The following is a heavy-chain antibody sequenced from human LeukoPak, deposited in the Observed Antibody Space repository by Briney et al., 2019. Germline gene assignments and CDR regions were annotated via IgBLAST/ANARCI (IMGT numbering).Heavy chain of an antibody. J-gene: IGHJ4*02. CDR3: AEIDCSSTSCHDY. V-gene: IGHV3-23*01. CDR1: DFPFSSYA. Sequence: PGGSLRLSCVASDFPFSSYAMSWVRQAPGKGLEWLAVIRGSGASTNYADSVKGRFTISRDNAKNSLYLQMNSLRAEDTAVYYCAEIDCSSTSCHDYWGQGTQVTVSS. CDR2: IRGSGAST. D-gene: IGHD2-2*01.